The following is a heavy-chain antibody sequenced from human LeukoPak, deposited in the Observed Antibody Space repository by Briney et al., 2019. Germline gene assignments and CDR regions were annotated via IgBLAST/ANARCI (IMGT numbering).Heavy chain of an antibody. Sequence: GASVKVSCKASGGSFSGYAIIWVRQAPGQGLEWMGGISPFFGTASYAQKFQGRVALITDESTSTAYMELSSLRSDDTAVYYCARDQGNYYDSGGYAPFNYWGQGTLVTVSS. CDR1: GGSFSGYA. V-gene: IGHV1-69*05. D-gene: IGHD3-22*01. CDR3: ARDQGNYYDSGGYAPFNY. CDR2: ISPFFGTA. J-gene: IGHJ4*02.